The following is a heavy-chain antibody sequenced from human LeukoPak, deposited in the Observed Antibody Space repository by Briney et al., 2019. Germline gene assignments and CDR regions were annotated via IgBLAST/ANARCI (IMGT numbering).Heavy chain of an antibody. Sequence: ASVKVSCKASGYTFTSYDINWVRQATGQGLEWMGWMNPNSGNTGYAQKFQGRVTMTRNTSISTAYMELSSLRSEDTAVYYCARVEREQWLEFYYYMDVWGKGTTVTVSS. D-gene: IGHD6-19*01. J-gene: IGHJ6*03. CDR2: MNPNSGNT. V-gene: IGHV1-8*01. CDR1: GYTFTSYD. CDR3: ARVEREQWLEFYYYMDV.